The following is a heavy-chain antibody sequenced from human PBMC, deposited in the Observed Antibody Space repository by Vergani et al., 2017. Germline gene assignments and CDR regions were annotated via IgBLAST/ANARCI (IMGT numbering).Heavy chain of an antibody. V-gene: IGHV4-59*01. CDR2: IYYSGST. CDR1: GGSISSYY. Sequence: QVQLQESGPGLVKPSETLSLTCTVSGGSISSYYWSWIRQPPGKGLEWIGYIYYSGSTNYNPSLKSRVTISVDTSKNQFYLKRSSVTAADTAVYYCARGPRYCSSTSCYSDAFDIWGQGTMVTVSS. D-gene: IGHD2-2*01. CDR3: ARGPRYCSSTSCYSDAFDI. J-gene: IGHJ3*02.